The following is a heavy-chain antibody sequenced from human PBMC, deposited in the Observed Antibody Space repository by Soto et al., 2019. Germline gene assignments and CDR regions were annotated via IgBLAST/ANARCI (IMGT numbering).Heavy chain of an antibody. Sequence: QVQLQVSGPGLVMPSQTLSLSCTVSGGSISNSANHWSWIRQHPGEGLEWIGYIYYSGVAYYSPLLQGGVTVSIDASKNQFSLKLSFVTAADTAVYYCAKGVRGVPIWFDPWCQGTLVTVSS. D-gene: IGHD3-10*01. J-gene: IGHJ5*02. CDR2: IYYSGVA. V-gene: IGHV4-31*03. CDR1: GGSISNSANH. CDR3: AKGVRGVPIWFDP.